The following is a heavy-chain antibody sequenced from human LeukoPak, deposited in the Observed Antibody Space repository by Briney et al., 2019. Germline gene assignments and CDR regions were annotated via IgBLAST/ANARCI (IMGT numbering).Heavy chain of an antibody. V-gene: IGHV3-30-3*01. CDR2: ISYDGSNK. Sequence: GGSLRLSCAASGFTFSSYAMHWVRQAPGKGLEWVAVISYDGSNKYYADSVKGRFTISRDNSKNTLYLQMSSLRAEDTAVYYCARDLHSSSWFSSPFFDSWGQGTLVTVSS. CDR3: ARDLHSSSWFSSPFFDS. J-gene: IGHJ4*02. D-gene: IGHD6-13*01. CDR1: GFTFSSYA.